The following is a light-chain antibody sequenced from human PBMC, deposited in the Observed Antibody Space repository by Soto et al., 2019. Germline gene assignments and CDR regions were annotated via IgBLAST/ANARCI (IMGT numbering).Light chain of an antibody. CDR1: SSDVGSYNR. V-gene: IGLV2-23*01. Sequence: QSVLTQPASASGSPGQSITISCTGTSSDVGSYNRVSWYQQHPGKAPKLMIYEGTKWPSGVSNRFSGSKSGNTASLTISGLQAEDEANYYCSSYTSLNTVIFGGGTKVTVL. J-gene: IGLJ2*01. CDR3: SSYTSLNTVI. CDR2: EGT.